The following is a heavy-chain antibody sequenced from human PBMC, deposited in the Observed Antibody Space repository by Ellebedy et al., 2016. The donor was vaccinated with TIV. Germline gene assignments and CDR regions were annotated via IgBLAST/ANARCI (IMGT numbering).Heavy chain of an antibody. CDR3: ARPHYYDSSTYYLNY. D-gene: IGHD3-22*01. V-gene: IGHV4-34*01. CDR1: GGSFNDYY. J-gene: IGHJ4*02. Sequence: SETLSLXXAVYGGSFNDYYWSWIRQPPGKGLEWIGEINHSGSTNYNPSLKSRVTISVDTSKNQFSLRLSSVTAADTAVYFCARPHYYDSSTYYLNYWGQGTVVTVSS. CDR2: INHSGST.